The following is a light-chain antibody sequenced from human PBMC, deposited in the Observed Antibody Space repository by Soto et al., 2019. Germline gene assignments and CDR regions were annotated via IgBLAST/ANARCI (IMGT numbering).Light chain of an antibody. J-gene: IGKJ1*01. Sequence: DIQLTQSPSTLSGSVGDRFTITCRASQTISSWLAWYQQKPGKAPKLLLYKASTLKSGVPSKFRGSGSGTEFTLTISSLQHDDFATYYYQLYNSYSEAFGQVTKVELK. CDR2: KAS. V-gene: IGKV1-5*03. CDR3: QLYNSYSEA. CDR1: QTISSW.